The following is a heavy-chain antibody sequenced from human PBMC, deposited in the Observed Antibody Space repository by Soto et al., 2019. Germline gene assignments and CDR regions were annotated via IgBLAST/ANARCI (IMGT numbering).Heavy chain of an antibody. Sequence: GGSLRLSCAASGFTFSSYGMHWVRQAPGKGLEWVAVIWYDGSNKYYADSVKGRFTISRDNSKNTLYLQMNSLRAEDTAVYYCARDLDEDYYGSGSYIGHWGQGTLVTVSS. CDR2: IWYDGSNK. CDR1: GFTFSSYG. V-gene: IGHV3-33*01. J-gene: IGHJ5*02. CDR3: ARDLDEDYYGSGSYIGH. D-gene: IGHD3-10*01.